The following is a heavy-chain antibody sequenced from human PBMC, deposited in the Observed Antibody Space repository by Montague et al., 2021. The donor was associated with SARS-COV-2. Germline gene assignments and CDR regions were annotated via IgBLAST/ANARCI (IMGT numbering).Heavy chain of an antibody. Sequence: SETLSLTCTVSGGSISSYYWSWIRQPPGKGLEWIGYIYFSGTTSYNPSLKSRVTISIDTSKNQFSLKLSSVTAADTAVYYCARGSGWYKYWYFDLWGRGTLVTVSS. CDR2: IYFSGTT. CDR1: GGSISSYY. V-gene: IGHV4-59*12. D-gene: IGHD6-19*01. J-gene: IGHJ2*01. CDR3: ARGSGWYKYWYFDL.